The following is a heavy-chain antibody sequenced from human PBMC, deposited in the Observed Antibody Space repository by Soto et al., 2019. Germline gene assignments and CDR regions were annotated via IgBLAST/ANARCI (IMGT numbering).Heavy chain of an antibody. V-gene: IGHV1-18*01. J-gene: IGHJ4*02. CDR1: GYTFTSYG. CDR2: ISPYDGST. CDR3: ARSEQWLARGDY. Sequence: GASVEVSCKASGYTFTSYGLSWVRQAPGQGLGWMGIISPYDGSTSYAQKFQGRVTMTRDTSTSTVYMELSSLRSEDTAVYYCARSEQWLARGDYWGQGTLVTVSS. D-gene: IGHD6-19*01.